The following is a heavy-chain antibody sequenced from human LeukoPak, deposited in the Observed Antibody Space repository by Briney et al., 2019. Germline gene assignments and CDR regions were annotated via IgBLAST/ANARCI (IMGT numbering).Heavy chain of an antibody. Sequence: GGSLRLSCAASGFTFSSYWMHWVRQAPGKGLVWVSRINSDGSSTSYADSVKGRFTISRDNAKNTLYLQMNSLRAEDTAVYYCARVRHSPSSYDYVWGSYLSIWGQGTMVTVSS. CDR2: INSDGSST. CDR3: ARVRHSPSSYDYVWGSYLSI. V-gene: IGHV3-74*01. D-gene: IGHD3-16*02. CDR1: GFTFSSYW. J-gene: IGHJ3*02.